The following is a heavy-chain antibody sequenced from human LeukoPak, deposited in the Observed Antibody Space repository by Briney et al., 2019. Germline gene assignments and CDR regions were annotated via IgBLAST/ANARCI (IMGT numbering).Heavy chain of an antibody. CDR3: ARRGTDASFSFFDV. J-gene: IGHJ3*01. V-gene: IGHV3-21*01. D-gene: IGHD1-1*01. CDR1: GFTFSSYT. CDR2: ISGDTTYI. Sequence: GGSLRLSCAASGFTFSSYTMHWVRQIPGERPEWVSSISGDTTYIYYADSLKGRFTISRDNTNTSLFLQMNSLRAEDTASYFCARRGTDASFSFFDVWGQGTMVTVSS.